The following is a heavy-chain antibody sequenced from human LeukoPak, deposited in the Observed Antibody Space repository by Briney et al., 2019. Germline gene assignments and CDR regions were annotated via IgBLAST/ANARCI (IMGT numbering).Heavy chain of an antibody. CDR1: GGSISSYY. D-gene: IGHD1-20*01. CDR3: ARDPRDIITGTHSGAFDI. CDR2: IYTSGST. Sequence: SETLSLTCTVSGGSISSYYWSWIRQPAGKGLEWIGRIYTSGSTNYNPSLKSRVTMSVDTSKNQFSLKLSSVTAADTAVYYCARDPRDIITGTHSGAFDIWGQGTMVTVSS. V-gene: IGHV4-4*07. J-gene: IGHJ3*02.